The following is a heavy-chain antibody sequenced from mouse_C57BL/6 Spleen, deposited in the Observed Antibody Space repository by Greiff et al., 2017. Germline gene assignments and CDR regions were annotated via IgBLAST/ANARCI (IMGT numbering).Heavy chain of an antibody. CDR1: GYTFTSYW. CDR2: IDPNSGGT. CDR3: ARVYYGSSYWYFDV. V-gene: IGHV1-72*01. J-gene: IGHJ1*03. Sequence: VQLQQPGAELVKPGASVKLSCKASGYTFTSYWMHWVKQRPGRGLECIGRIDPNSGGTKYNEKFKSKATLTVDKPSSTAYMQLSSLTSEDSAVYYCARVYYGSSYWYFDVWGTGTTVTVSS. D-gene: IGHD1-1*01.